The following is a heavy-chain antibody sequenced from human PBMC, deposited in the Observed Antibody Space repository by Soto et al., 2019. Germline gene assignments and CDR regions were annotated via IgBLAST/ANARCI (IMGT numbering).Heavy chain of an antibody. Sequence: QVQLVQSGAEVQKPGSSVKVSCKASGGTFSSYAISWVRQAPGQGLEWMGGIIPIFGTANYAQKFQGRVTITADESTSTAYMELSSLRSEDTAVYYCARYCSGGSCYSYNWFDPWGQGTLVTVSS. D-gene: IGHD2-15*01. V-gene: IGHV1-69*01. CDR3: ARYCSGGSCYSYNWFDP. CDR2: IIPIFGTA. J-gene: IGHJ5*02. CDR1: GGTFSSYA.